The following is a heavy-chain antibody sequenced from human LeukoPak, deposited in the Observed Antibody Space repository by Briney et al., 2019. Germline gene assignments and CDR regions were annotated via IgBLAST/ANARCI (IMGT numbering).Heavy chain of an antibody. CDR1: GFTFSSYS. D-gene: IGHD4-17*01. V-gene: IGHV3-48*04. CDR3: ARVDGDYGDDY. Sequence: GGSLRLSCAASGFTFSSYSMNWVRQAPGKGLEWVSYISSSSSTIYYADSVKGRFTISRDNAKNSLYLQMNSLRAEDTAVYYCARVDGDYGDDYWGQGTLVTVSS. J-gene: IGHJ4*02. CDR2: ISSSSSTI.